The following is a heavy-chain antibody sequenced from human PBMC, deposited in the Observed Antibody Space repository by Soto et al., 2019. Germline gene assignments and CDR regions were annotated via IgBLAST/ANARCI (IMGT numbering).Heavy chain of an antibody. Sequence: QVQLQDSGPGLVKPSGTLSLTCAVSGGSISSSNWWSWVRQPPGKGLEWMGEIYHSGSTNYNPSLKSRVSRAVDKSKNQFYLKLSSVTAADTAVYYCARDYDSRGSPSGLGYWGQGTLVTVCS. CDR3: ARDYDSRGSPSGLGY. V-gene: IGHV4-4*02. J-gene: IGHJ4*02. D-gene: IGHD3-22*01. CDR1: GGSISSSNW. CDR2: IYHSGST.